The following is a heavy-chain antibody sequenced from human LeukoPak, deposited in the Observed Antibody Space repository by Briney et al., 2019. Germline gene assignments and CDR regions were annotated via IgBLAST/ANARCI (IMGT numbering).Heavy chain of an antibody. CDR1: GYTFTGYY. D-gene: IGHD3-22*01. Sequence: ASVKVSCRASGYTFTGYYMHWVRQAPGQGLEWMGWINPNSGGTNYAQKFQGRVTMTRDTSISTAYMELSRPRSDDTAVYYCARGGVGYYYDSSGYYAHYWGQGTLVTVSS. CDR3: ARGGVGYYYDSSGYYAHY. V-gene: IGHV1-2*02. CDR2: INPNSGGT. J-gene: IGHJ4*02.